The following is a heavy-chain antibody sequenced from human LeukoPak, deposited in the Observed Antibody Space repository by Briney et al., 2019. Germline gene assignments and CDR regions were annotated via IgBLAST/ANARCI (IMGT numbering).Heavy chain of an antibody. J-gene: IGHJ4*02. CDR1: GGSISSSSYY. CDR3: ASGSHYGYSSGWLYY. D-gene: IGHD6-19*01. Sequence: SETLSLTCTVSGGSISSSSYYWGWIRQPPGKGLEGIGRIYYSGSTYYNPSLKSRVTISVDTSKNQFSLRLNSVTAADPAVYYCASGSHYGYSSGWLYYWGQGTLVTVSS. CDR2: IYYSGST. V-gene: IGHV4-39*01.